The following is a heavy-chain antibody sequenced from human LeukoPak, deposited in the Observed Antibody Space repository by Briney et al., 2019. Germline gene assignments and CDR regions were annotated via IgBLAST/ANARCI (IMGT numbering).Heavy chain of an antibody. CDR1: GYSFTSNY. D-gene: IGHD3-22*01. J-gene: IGHJ4*02. Sequence: ASVKVSCKASGYSFTSNYIHWVRQAPGQGLEWMGGIIPIFGTANYAQKFQGRVTITADESTSTAYMELSSLRSEDTAVYYCARATYYDSSGYYFGYWGQGTLVTVSS. CDR2: IIPIFGTA. V-gene: IGHV1-69*13. CDR3: ARATYYDSSGYYFGY.